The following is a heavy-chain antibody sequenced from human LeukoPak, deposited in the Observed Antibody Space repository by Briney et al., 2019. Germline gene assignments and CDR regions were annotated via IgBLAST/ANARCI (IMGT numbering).Heavy chain of an antibody. CDR2: IGASGGST. D-gene: IGHD2-15*01. Sequence: GGSLRLSCATSGFTFSSYAMSWVRQAPGKGLEWVSGIGASGGSTYYADSVKGRFTISRDNAKNSLYLQMNSLRAEDTSVYYCARDRGYCSGGSCYSNAFDIWGQGTMVTVSS. CDR3: ARDRGYCSGGSCYSNAFDI. CDR1: GFTFSSYA. J-gene: IGHJ3*02. V-gene: IGHV3-23*01.